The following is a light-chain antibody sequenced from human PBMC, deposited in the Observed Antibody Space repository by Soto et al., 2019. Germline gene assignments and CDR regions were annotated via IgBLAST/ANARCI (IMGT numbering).Light chain of an antibody. CDR3: QQYGSSPLT. CDR2: DAS. CDR1: QSVSSSY. J-gene: IGKJ4*01. Sequence: EIVLTQSPGTLSLSPGERATLSCRASQSVSSSYLAWYQQTPGQAPRLLIYDASNRATGIPDRFSGSGSGTDFTLTISRLEPEDCAVYYCQQYGSSPLTFGGGTKVEIK. V-gene: IGKV3-20*01.